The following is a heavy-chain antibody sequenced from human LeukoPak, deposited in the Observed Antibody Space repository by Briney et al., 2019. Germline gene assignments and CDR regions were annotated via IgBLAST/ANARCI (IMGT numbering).Heavy chain of an antibody. CDR2: IIPILGTA. CDR3: ARDNPPALYSSGWYGNQGDY. J-gene: IGHJ4*02. V-gene: IGHV1-69*11. CDR1: GGTFSSYA. D-gene: IGHD6-19*01. Sequence: ASVKVSCKASGGTFSSYAISWVRQAPGQGLEWMGRIIPILGTANYAQKFQGRVTITTDESTSTAYMELSSLRSEDTAVYYCARDNPPALYSSGWYGNQGDYWGQGTLVTVSS.